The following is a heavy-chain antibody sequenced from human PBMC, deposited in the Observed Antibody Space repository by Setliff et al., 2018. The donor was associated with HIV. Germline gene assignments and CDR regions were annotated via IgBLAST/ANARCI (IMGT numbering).Heavy chain of an antibody. CDR3: AKDNSSGYIPLNWFDP. Sequence: PGGSLRLSCAASGFTFSSYTMNWVRQAPGKGLEWVSFIYSGGSIYYADSVKGRFTISRDNSKNTLYLQMNSLRAEDTAVYYCAKDNSSGYIPLNWFDPWGQGTLVTVSS. D-gene: IGHD3-22*01. J-gene: IGHJ5*02. CDR2: IYSGGSI. CDR1: GFTFSSYT. V-gene: IGHV3-23*03.